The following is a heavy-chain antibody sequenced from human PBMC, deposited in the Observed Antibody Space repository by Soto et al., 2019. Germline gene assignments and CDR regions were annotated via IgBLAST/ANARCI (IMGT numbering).Heavy chain of an antibody. V-gene: IGHV4-4*02. CDR2: IYHSGST. CDR3: ARSQYDFWSGYFTSDYYYGMDV. D-gene: IGHD3-3*01. J-gene: IGHJ6*02. CDR1: GGSISSSNW. Sequence: KPSETLSLTCAVSGGSISSSNWWSWVRQPPGKGLEWIGEIYHSGSTNYNPSLKSRVTISVDKSKNQFSLKLSSVTAADTAVYYCARSQYDFWSGYFTSDYYYGMDVWGQGTTVTVSS.